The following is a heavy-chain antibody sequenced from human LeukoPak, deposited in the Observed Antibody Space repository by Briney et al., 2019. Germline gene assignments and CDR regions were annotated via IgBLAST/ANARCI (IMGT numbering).Heavy chain of an antibody. CDR2: IYPGDSDT. CDR3: ARFLTGYYSHFDY. CDR1: GYSFSDYW. Sequence: GESLKISCKGSGYSFSDYWIGWVRQMPGKGLEWMGIIYPGDSDTRYSPSFQGQVTISVDKSISTAYLQWSSLKASDTAMYYCARFLTGYYSHFDYWGQGTLVTVSS. J-gene: IGHJ4*02. V-gene: IGHV5-51*01. D-gene: IGHD3-9*01.